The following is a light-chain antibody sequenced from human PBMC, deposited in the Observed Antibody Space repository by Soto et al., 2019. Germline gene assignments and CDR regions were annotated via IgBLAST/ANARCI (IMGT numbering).Light chain of an antibody. J-gene: IGLJ2*01. CDR1: SSDVGGYNY. CDR2: EVS. CDR3: SSYTDSTTLYVL. V-gene: IGLV2-14*01. Sequence: QSALTQPASVSGSPGQSITISCTGTSSDVGGYNYVSRYQQHPGKAPKLIIYEVSNRPSGVSNRFSGSKSGNTASLTISGLQAEDEADYYCSSYTDSTTLYVLFGGGIKLTVL.